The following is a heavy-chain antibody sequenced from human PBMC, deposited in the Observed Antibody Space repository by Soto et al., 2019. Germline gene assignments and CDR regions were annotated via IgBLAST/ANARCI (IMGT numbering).Heavy chain of an antibody. V-gene: IGHV3-74*01. CDR1: GFTFSSYW. CDR3: ARGGAMGVDY. J-gene: IGHJ4*02. Sequence: PGGSLRLSCAASGFTFSSYWMSWVRQAPGKGLVWVSRIYFDGITTNYADSVKGRLTVSRDNAKNTVYLHVNTLRDEDTAVYYCARGGAMGVDYWGQGTLVTVSS. CDR2: IYFDGITT. D-gene: IGHD1-26*01.